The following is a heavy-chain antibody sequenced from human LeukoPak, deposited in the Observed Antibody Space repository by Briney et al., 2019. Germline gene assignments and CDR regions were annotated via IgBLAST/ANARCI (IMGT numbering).Heavy chain of an antibody. CDR3: ARTRQSGSGYFQH. CDR2: IGSSGSGTTI. J-gene: IGHJ1*01. V-gene: IGHV3-11*01. D-gene: IGHD3-10*01. CDR1: GFTFSDYY. Sequence: GGSLGLSCAASGFTFSDYYMSWIRQAPGKGLEWVSHIGSSGSGTTIYYADSVKGRFTISRDNAKNSLYLQLNSLRAEDTAVYYCARTRQSGSGYFQHWGQGTLVTVSS.